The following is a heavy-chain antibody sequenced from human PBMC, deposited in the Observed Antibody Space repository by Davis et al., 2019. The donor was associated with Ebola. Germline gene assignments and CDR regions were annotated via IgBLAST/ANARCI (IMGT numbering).Heavy chain of an antibody. V-gene: IGHV1-2*04. D-gene: IGHD6-19*01. J-gene: IGHJ4*02. CDR3: ARGSGWYVVDY. CDR2: INPNSGGT. CDR1: AYTFIGYY. Sequence: ASVQVSCNASAYTFIGYYMHWVRQAPGQGLEWMGWINPNSGGTNYAQKFQCWVTMTRDTSISTAYMELSRLRSDDTAVYYCARGSGWYVVDYWGQGTLVTVSS.